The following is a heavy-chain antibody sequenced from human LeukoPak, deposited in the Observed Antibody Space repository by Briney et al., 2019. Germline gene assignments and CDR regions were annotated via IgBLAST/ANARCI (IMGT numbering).Heavy chain of an antibody. CDR1: GGSISSGGYS. V-gene: IGHV4-30-2*01. CDR2: IYHSGST. Sequence: PSQTLSLTCAVSGGSISSGGYSWSWIRQPPGKGLEWIGYIYHSGSTYYNPSLKGRVTISVDRSKNQFSLKLSSVTAADTAVYYCASLDYGDYAFYYWGQGTLVTVSS. D-gene: IGHD4-17*01. CDR3: ASLDYGDYAFYY. J-gene: IGHJ4*02.